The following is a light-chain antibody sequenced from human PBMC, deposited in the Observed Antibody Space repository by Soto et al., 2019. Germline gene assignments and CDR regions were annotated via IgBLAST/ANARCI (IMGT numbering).Light chain of an antibody. CDR2: AAS. J-gene: IGKJ4*01. CDR1: QSISGY. CDR3: QQANSFPLT. V-gene: IGKV1-12*01. Sequence: DIQMTQSPSSLSASGGDRVTMTCRASQSISGYLNWYQQKPGKAPKPLIYAASSLQSGVPSRFSGSGSGTDFSLTITSLQPEDFASYYCQQANSFPLTFGGGTKVDIK.